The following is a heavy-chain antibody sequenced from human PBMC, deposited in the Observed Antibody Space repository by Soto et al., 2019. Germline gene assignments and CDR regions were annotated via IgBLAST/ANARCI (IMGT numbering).Heavy chain of an antibody. Sequence: PSETLSLTCAVSGGSISSGGYSWSWIRQPPGKGLEWIGYIYHSGSTYYNPSLKSRVTISVDRSKNQFSLKLSSVTAADTAVYYCARDYGDYSFFFDYWGQGALVTVSS. D-gene: IGHD4-17*01. J-gene: IGHJ4*02. CDR3: ARDYGDYSFFFDY. CDR1: GGSISSGGYS. V-gene: IGHV4-30-2*01. CDR2: IYHSGST.